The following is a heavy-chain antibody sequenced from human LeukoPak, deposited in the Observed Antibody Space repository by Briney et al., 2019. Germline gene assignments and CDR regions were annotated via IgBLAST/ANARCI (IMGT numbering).Heavy chain of an antibody. D-gene: IGHD1-1*01. CDR3: ARGKQLVSDY. J-gene: IGHJ4*02. CDR1: GFTFSPYA. CDR2: ISYDGSDT. Sequence: GGSLRLSCAASGFTFSPYAMHWVRQAPGKGLGWVAVISYDGSDTYYADSVKGRFTISRDNSKNTVYLQMSSLRTEDTSVYYCARGKQLVSDYWGQGTLVTVSS. V-gene: IGHV3-30*04.